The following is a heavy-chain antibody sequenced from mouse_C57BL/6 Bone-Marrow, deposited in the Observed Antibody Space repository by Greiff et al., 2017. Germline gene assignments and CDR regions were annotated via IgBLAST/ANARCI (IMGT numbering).Heavy chain of an antibody. J-gene: IGHJ3*01. V-gene: IGHV1-54*01. CDR1: GYAFTNYL. D-gene: IGHD4-1*01. CDR2: INPGSGGT. CDR3: AIAGTEAY. Sequence: QVQLQQSGAELVRPGTSVKVSCKASGYAFTNYLIEWVKQRPGQGLEWIGVINPGSGGTNYNEKFKGKATLTADKSSSTAYMQLSSLTSEDSAVYYCAIAGTEAYWGQGTLVTVSA.